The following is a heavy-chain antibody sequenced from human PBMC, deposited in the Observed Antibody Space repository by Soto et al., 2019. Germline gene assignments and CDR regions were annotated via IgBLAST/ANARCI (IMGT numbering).Heavy chain of an antibody. CDR2: IHHSGSF. CDR1: GGSITSNW. V-gene: IGHV4-4*02. CDR3: VRNDWYRFDP. J-gene: IGHJ5*02. D-gene: IGHD3-9*01. Sequence: QVQLQESGPGLVNPSGTLSLTCAVSGGSITSNWWSWVRQPPGKGLEWIGEIHHSGSFNYNPSLRSRVTISIDKSKTLLSLKLTSVTAADTAVVYCVRNDWYRFDPWGQGTLVTVSS.